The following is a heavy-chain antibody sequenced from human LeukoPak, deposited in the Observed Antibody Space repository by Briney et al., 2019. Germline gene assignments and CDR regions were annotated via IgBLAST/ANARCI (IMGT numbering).Heavy chain of an antibody. CDR3: AREGNYGYYYYMDV. Sequence: SETLSLTCTVSGGSISSHYWSWIRQPPGKGLEWIGYIYYSGSTNYNPSLKSRVTISVDTSKNQFSLKLSSVTAADTAVYYCAREGNYGYYYYMDVWGKGTTVTVSS. D-gene: IGHD1-7*01. CDR2: IYYSGST. CDR1: GGSISSHY. V-gene: IGHV4-59*11. J-gene: IGHJ6*03.